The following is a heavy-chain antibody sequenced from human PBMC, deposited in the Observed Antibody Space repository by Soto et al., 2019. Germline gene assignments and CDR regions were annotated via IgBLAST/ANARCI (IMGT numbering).Heavy chain of an antibody. J-gene: IGHJ4*01. CDR1: GFTFSSYA. CDR3: ARDEWSSGRPYYFDY. D-gene: IGHD6-19*01. Sequence: GGSLRLSCAASGFTFSSYAMHWVRQAPGKGLEWVAVISYDGSNKYYADSVKGRFTISRDNSKNTLYLQMNSLRAEDTAVYYCARDEWSSGRPYYFDYWGPGTLVTVSS. CDR2: ISYDGSNK. V-gene: IGHV3-30-3*01.